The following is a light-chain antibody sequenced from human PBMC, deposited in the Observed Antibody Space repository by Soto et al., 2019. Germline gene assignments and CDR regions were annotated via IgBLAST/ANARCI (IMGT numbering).Light chain of an antibody. CDR2: EVT. J-gene: IGLJ1*01. V-gene: IGLV2-14*01. CDR3: SSYSSSATLYV. CDR1: RSDVGGFDY. Sequence: QSALTQPASVSGSPGQSITISCTGTRSDVGGFDYVSWYQQHPGEAPKLIIYEVTHRPSGVSNRFSGSKSGNTASLTISGLQAEDEAAYYCSSYSSSATLYVFGTGTKLTVL.